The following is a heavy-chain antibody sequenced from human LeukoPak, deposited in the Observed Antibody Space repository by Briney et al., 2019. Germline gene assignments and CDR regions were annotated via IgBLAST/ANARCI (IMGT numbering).Heavy chain of an antibody. Sequence: SETLSLTCAVSGYSISSGYYWGWIRPPPGKGLEWIGSIYHSGSTYYNPSLKSRVTISIDTSKNQFSLKLSSVTAADTAVYYCARPVYGSSAGNWFDPWGQGTLVTVSS. V-gene: IGHV4-38-2*01. J-gene: IGHJ5*02. CDR3: ARPVYGSSAGNWFDP. D-gene: IGHD1-26*01. CDR2: IYHSGST. CDR1: GYSISSGYY.